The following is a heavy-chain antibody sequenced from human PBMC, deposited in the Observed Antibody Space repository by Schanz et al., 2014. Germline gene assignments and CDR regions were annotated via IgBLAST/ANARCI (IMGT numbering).Heavy chain of an antibody. J-gene: IGHJ4*02. Sequence: VRLVESGGGVVQPGGSLRLSCAASGFTFSTTGMHWVRQAPGKGLEWVANIKHDGSEKYYVDSVKGRFTISRDNAKNSLYLQMNSLTADDTAVYYCARDKGGYYPFDYWGQGTLVTVSS. CDR3: ARDKGGYYPFDY. CDR2: IKHDGSEK. D-gene: IGHD3-3*01. V-gene: IGHV3-7*01. CDR1: GFTFSTTG.